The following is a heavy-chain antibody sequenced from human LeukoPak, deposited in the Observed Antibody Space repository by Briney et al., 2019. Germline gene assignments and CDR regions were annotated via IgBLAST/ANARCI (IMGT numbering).Heavy chain of an antibody. D-gene: IGHD2/OR15-2a*01. CDR2: INHSGYT. V-gene: IGHV4-34*01. J-gene: IGHJ6*02. CDR1: GGSFGDFY. Sequence: SETLSLTCAVSGGSFGDFYWSWIRQPPGKGLEWVGEINHSGYTNYYPSLKSRVTISVDTSKNQFSLRLSSVTAADTAVYYCARNDYFGINNGMDVWGQGTTVTVSS. CDR3: ARNDYFGINNGMDV.